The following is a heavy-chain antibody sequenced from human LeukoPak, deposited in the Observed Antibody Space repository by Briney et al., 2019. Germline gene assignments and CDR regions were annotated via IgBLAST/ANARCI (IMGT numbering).Heavy chain of an antibody. V-gene: IGHV3-48*03. CDR2: ISSSGSTI. CDR1: GFTFSSYE. D-gene: IGHD3-10*01. J-gene: IGHJ6*02. CDR3: AREPTIYYYGMDV. Sequence: PGGSLRLSCAASGFTFSSYEMNWVRQAPGKGLEWVSYISSSGSTIYYADSVKGRFTISRDNAKNSLYLQMNSLRAEDTAVYYCAREPTIYYYGMDVWGQGTTVTVSS.